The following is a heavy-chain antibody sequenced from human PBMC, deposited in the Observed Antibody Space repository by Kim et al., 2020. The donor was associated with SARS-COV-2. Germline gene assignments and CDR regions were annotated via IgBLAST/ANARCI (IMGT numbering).Heavy chain of an antibody. Sequence: GGSLRLSCAASGFTFSSYGMHWVRQAPGKGLEWVAVISYDGSNKYYADSVKGRFTISRDNSKNTLYLQMNSLRAEDTAVYYCAREGGQQLVLGGYYYYGMDVWGQGTTVTVSS. CDR2: ISYDGSNK. CDR3: AREGGQQLVLGGYYYYGMDV. V-gene: IGHV3-33*05. D-gene: IGHD6-13*01. J-gene: IGHJ6*02. CDR1: GFTFSSYG.